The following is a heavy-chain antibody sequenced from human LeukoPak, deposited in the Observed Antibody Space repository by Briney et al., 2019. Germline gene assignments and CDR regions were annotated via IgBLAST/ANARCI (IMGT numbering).Heavy chain of an antibody. CDR1: GYSFTSYW. CDR3: ARAIAAAGPIYNWFDP. J-gene: IGHJ5*02. V-gene: IGHV5-51*01. D-gene: IGHD6-13*01. Sequence: GESLKISCKGSGYSFTSYWIGWVRPMPGKGLEWMGIIYPGDSDTRYSPSFQGQVTISADKSISTAYLQWSSLKASDTAMYYCARAIAAAGPIYNWFDPWGQGTLVTVSS. CDR2: IYPGDSDT.